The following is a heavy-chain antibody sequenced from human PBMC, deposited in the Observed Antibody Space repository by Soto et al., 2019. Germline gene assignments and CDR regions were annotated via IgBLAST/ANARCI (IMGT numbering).Heavy chain of an antibody. J-gene: IGHJ4*02. CDR2: ISGSGGGT. CDR3: AKNPGYYYDSTGYNFDY. Sequence: GGSLRLSCAASGFTFSSYSMTWVRQAPGKGLEWVSGISGSGGGTYYADSVKGRFTISRDNSKNTLYLQMNSLRAADTAVYYCAKNPGYYYDSTGYNFDYWGKGTLVTVSS. D-gene: IGHD3-22*01. V-gene: IGHV3-23*01. CDR1: GFTFSSYS.